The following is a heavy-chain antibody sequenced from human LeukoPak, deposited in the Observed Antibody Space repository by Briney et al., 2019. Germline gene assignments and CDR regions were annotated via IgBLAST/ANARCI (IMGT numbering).Heavy chain of an antibody. CDR1: GFTFSKYG. D-gene: IGHD3-10*01. CDR3: AKGMGFGESSFDY. Sequence: GGSLRLSCAASGFTFSKYGMSWVHQAPGKGLDWVSGISGSGGNTDYADSVKGRFTISRDNSKNTLYLQMNSLTAEDTAVYYCAKGMGFGESSFDYWGQGTLVTVSS. CDR2: ISGSGGNT. V-gene: IGHV3-23*01. J-gene: IGHJ4*02.